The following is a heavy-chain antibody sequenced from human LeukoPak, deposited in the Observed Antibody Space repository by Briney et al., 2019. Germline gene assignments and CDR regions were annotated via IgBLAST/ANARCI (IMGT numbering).Heavy chain of an antibody. CDR1: GYTFTSYW. CDR3: ARQYYETLTGPNWFDA. D-gene: IGHD3-9*01. V-gene: IGHV5-51*01. CDR2: ILPGDSDT. Sequence: ASLKISCKGSGYTFTSYWIGWVCQMPGKGLEWMGIILPGDSDTRYSPSFKGQVTMSVDKSISTAYLQWSSLKASDTAMYYCARQYYETLTGPNWFDAWGQGTLVTVSS. J-gene: IGHJ5*02.